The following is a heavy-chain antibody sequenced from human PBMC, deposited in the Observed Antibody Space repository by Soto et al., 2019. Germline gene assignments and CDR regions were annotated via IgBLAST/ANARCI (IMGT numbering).Heavy chain of an antibody. CDR1: GFSLSTSGVG. CDR3: ALRGRHCSGTNCYHYFDS. V-gene: IGHV2-5*02. D-gene: IGHD2-2*01. Sequence: QITLMESGPTLVKPTQTLTLTCTFSGFSLSTSGVGVGWIRQPPGKALECLAVIFWDDDKRYSPSLQSRLTITKDTSRNQVVLTMANMDPVDTAPYYCALRGRHCSGTNCYHYFDSWGQGTLVTVSS. CDR2: IFWDDDK. J-gene: IGHJ4*02.